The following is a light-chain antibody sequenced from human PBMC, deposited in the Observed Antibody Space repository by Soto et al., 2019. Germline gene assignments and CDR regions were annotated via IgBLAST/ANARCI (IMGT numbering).Light chain of an antibody. J-gene: IGLJ1*01. CDR3: SSHTRRNTRV. CDR1: SSDVGAYNY. V-gene: IGLV2-14*01. CDR2: DVS. Sequence: QSVLAQPASVSGSPGQSITISCTGTSSDVGAYNYVSWYQQHPGKAPKLMIYDVSNRPSGVSNRFSGSKSGNTASLTISGLQAEDEADYYCSSHTRRNTRVFGTGTEVTVL.